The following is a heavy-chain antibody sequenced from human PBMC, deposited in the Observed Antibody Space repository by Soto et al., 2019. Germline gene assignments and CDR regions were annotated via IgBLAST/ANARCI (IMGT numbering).Heavy chain of an antibody. CDR1: GDSVGSGAVY. CDR2: MYYTGRT. D-gene: IGHD3-10*01. V-gene: IGHV4-61*08. Sequence: VQLQESGPGRVKPSETLSLTCTVSGDSVGSGAVYWTWIRQPPGKGLEWIGYMYYTGRTTYNPSLKSRVTISMDASKNQFALNLTSVTAADTAMYYCARDTMAFGFDYWGQGALVTVAS. J-gene: IGHJ4*02. CDR3: ARDTMAFGFDY.